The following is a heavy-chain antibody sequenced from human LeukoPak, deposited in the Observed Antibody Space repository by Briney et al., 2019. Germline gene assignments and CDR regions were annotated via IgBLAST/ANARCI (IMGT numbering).Heavy chain of an antibody. V-gene: IGHV3-21*01. Sequence: GGSLRLSCAASGFSLNNNGMNWVRQAPGKGLEWVSSISSTSTYIYYADSVRGRFTISRDNSRNSLYLQMNSLGAEDTAVYYCATNPVRISGGGPHWFDPWGQGTLVTVSS. CDR3: ATNPVRISGGGPHWFDP. CDR1: GFSLNNNG. D-gene: IGHD1-14*01. J-gene: IGHJ5*02. CDR2: ISSTSTYI.